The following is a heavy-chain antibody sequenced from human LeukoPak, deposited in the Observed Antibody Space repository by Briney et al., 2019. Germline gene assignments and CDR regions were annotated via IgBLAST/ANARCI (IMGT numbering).Heavy chain of an antibody. CDR3: ARDHYYYDSSGYYPPGYGMDV. D-gene: IGHD3-22*01. V-gene: IGHV4-59*01. CDR1: GGSFSGYY. J-gene: IGHJ6*02. CDR2: IYYSGST. Sequence: SETLSLTCAVYGGSFSGYYWSWIRQPPGKGLEWIGYIYYSGSTNYNPSLKSRVTISVDTSKNQFSLKLSSVTAADTAVYYCARDHYYYDSSGYYPPGYGMDVWGQGTTVTVSS.